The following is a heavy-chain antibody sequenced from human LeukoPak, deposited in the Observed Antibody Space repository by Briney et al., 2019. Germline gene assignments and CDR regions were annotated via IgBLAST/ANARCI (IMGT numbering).Heavy chain of an antibody. CDR2: ITGSGETK. V-gene: IGHV3-23*01. Sequence: GGFLRLSCVVSGFTFSDFAMSWVRRAPGKGLEWVSAITGSGETKYYADSVKGRFTMSRDNSKNTLYLQMNSLRDEDTAEYFCAKESLVFFESYFDNGAREPRVTVSS. J-gene: IGHJ4*02. CDR3: AKESLVFFESYFDN. D-gene: IGHD3-3*01. CDR1: GFTFSDFA.